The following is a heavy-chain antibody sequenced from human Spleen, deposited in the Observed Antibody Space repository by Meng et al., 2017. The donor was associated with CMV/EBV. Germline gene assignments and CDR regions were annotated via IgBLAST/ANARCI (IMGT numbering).Heavy chain of an antibody. CDR1: GFTFSSYA. Sequence: GGTLRLTCAASGFTFSSYAMHWVRQAPGKGLERVAVISYDGSNKYYADPVKSRFTISRDNAKNALHLQMSSLRAEDTAVYYYARVHPLPGSNTSCYMDYYGLDVWGQGTTVTVSS. D-gene: IGHD2-2*02. V-gene: IGHV3-30*04. CDR2: ISYDGSNK. J-gene: IGHJ6*02. CDR3: ARVHPLPGSNTSCYMDYYGLDV.